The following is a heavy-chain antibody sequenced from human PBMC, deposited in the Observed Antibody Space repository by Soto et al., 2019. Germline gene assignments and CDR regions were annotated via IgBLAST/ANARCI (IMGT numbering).Heavy chain of an antibody. CDR1: GGSISSGGYS. V-gene: IGHV4-30-2*01. CDR2: IYHSGST. CDR3: ASHSSSRPYYFDY. D-gene: IGHD6-13*01. Sequence: SETLSLTCAVSGGSISSGGYSWSWIRQPPGKGLEWIGYIYHSGSTYYNPSLKSRVTVSVDRSKNQFSLKLSSVTAADTAVYYCASHSSSRPYYFDYWGQGTLVTVSS. J-gene: IGHJ4*02.